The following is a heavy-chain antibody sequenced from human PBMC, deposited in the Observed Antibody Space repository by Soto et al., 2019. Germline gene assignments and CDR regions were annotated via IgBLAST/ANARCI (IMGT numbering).Heavy chain of an antibody. J-gene: IGHJ6*02. CDR2: INSGGST. Sequence: GGSLRLSCAPSGFTVSSHYMSWVRQAPGKGLAWVSVINSGGSTYYADSVKGRFTISSDHSRKTIYLQMNSLRVEDTAVYYCAREVFCSSSSCQVRYGMDVWGQGTTVTVSS. CDR3: AREVFCSSSSCQVRYGMDV. V-gene: IGHV3-53*01. D-gene: IGHD2-2*01. CDR1: GFTVSSHY.